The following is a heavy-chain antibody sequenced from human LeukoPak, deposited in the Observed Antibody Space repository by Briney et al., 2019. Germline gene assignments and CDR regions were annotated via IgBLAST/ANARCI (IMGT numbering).Heavy chain of an antibody. CDR3: ARSGHDFWSGRNWFDP. J-gene: IGHJ5*02. Sequence: PSEALSLTCTVSGGSISSYYWSWIRQPPGKGLEWIGYIYYSGSTNYNPSLKSRVTISVDTSKNQFSLKLSSVTAADTAVYYCARSGHDFWSGRNWFDPWGQGTLVIVSS. D-gene: IGHD3-3*01. V-gene: IGHV4-59*01. CDR1: GGSISSYY. CDR2: IYYSGST.